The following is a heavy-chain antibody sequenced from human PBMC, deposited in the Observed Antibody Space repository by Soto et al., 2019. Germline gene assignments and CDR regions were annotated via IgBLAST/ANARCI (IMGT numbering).Heavy chain of an antibody. Sequence: ASVKVSCKASGGTFSSYAISWVRQAPGQGLEWMGGIIPIFGTANYAQKFQGRVTITADESTSTAYMELSSLRSEDTAVYYCAREGIANSYGYWPFDYWGQGTLVTVSS. J-gene: IGHJ4*02. CDR2: IIPIFGTA. CDR1: GGTFSSYA. D-gene: IGHD5-18*01. CDR3: AREGIANSYGYWPFDY. V-gene: IGHV1-69*13.